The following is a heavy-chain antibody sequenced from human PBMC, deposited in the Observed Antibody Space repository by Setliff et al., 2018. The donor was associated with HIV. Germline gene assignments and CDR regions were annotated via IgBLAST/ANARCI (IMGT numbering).Heavy chain of an antibody. CDR3: TGDYNSGSYRFDY. V-gene: IGHV4-4*08. J-gene: IGHJ4*02. D-gene: IGHD3-10*01. CDR1: GGSISNYY. Sequence: SETLSLTCTVSGGSISNYYWSWIRQPPGKGLEWIGHIYIGSTNYNPSLKSRVTISADTSKNQFSLKLSSVTAADTAVYYCTGDYNSGSYRFDYWGQGTPVTVSS. CDR2: IYIGST.